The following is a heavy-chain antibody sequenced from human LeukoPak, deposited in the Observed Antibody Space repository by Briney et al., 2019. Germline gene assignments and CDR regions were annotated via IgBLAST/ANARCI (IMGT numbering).Heavy chain of an antibody. CDR1: GYTFTSYD. J-gene: IGHJ4*02. CDR2: MNPNSGDT. V-gene: IGHV1-8*02. CDR3: ARGLGDYYDTSGYYYAVPAH. Sequence: ASVKVSCKASGYTFTSYDITWVRQATGQGLEWMGWMNPNSGDTAYAQKFQGRVAMTRDTSISTAYMELSSLRSEDTAVYYCARGLGDYYDTSGYYYAVPAHWGQGTLVTVSS. D-gene: IGHD3-22*01.